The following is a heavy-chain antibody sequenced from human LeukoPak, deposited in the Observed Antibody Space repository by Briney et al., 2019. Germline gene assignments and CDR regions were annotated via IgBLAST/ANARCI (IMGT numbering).Heavy chain of an antibody. CDR3: ARGNDIAGVYYYYGMDV. CDR1: GYTFTSYD. D-gene: IGHD3-9*01. V-gene: IGHV1-8*01. J-gene: IGHJ6*02. CDR2: MNPNSGNT. Sequence: GASVKVSCKASGYTFTSYDINWVRQATGQGLEWMGWMNPNSGNTGYAQEFQGRVTMTRNTSISTAYMELSSLRPEDTAVYYCARGNDIAGVYYYYGMDVWGQGTTVTVSS.